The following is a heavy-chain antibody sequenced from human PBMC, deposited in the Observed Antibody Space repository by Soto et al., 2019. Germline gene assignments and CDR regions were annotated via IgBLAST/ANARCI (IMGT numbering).Heavy chain of an antibody. J-gene: IGHJ4*02. CDR1: GFTFSSYA. CDR2: NSGSGGST. Sequence: PGGSLRLSCAASGFTFSSYAMSWVRQAPGKGPEWVSANSGSGGSTYYADSVKGRFTISRDNSKTTRYLQMNSLRAEDTAVYYCAKTPGGYDILTGYCTPFGVLDYWGQGTLVTVSS. D-gene: IGHD3-9*01. V-gene: IGHV3-23*01. CDR3: AKTPGGYDILTGYCTPFGVLDY.